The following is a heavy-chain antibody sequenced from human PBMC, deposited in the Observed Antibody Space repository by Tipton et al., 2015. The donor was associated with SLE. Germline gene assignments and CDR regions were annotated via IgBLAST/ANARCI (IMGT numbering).Heavy chain of an antibody. D-gene: IGHD6-25*01. Sequence: SLRLSCAASGFTFSNYKMHWVRQAPGKGLEWVSAISGSGSSTYYADSVQGRFTISRDNAQNFLYLQMNSLRVEDTGVYYCARGPGYMDVWGKGTTVIVSS. CDR3: ARGPGYMDV. CDR2: ISGSGSST. CDR1: GFTFSNYK. J-gene: IGHJ6*04. V-gene: IGHV3-21*06.